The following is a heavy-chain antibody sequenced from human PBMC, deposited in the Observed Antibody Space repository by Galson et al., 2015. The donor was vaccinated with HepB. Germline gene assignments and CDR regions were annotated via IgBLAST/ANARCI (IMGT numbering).Heavy chain of an antibody. J-gene: IGHJ3*02. CDR2: IYYTANT. D-gene: IGHD2-2*02. V-gene: IGHV4-39*01. CDR3: ARGDFGVVPAAIRNWQRYAFDI. CDR1: GGSISSSSYY. Sequence: ETLSLTCTVSGGSISSSSYYWGWIRQPPGKGLEWIANIYYTANTYYNSSLKSRVIISVDTSKNQFSLKLSSVTAADTAVYYCARGDFGVVPAAIRNWQRYAFDIWGQGTMVTVSS.